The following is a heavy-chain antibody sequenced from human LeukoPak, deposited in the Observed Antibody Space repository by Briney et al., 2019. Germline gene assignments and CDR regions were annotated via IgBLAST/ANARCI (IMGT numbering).Heavy chain of an antibody. Sequence: KSSETLSLTCTVSGGSISSYYWSWIRQPPGKGLEWIGYIYYSGSTNYNPSLKSRVTISVDTSKNQFSLKLSSVTAADTAVYYCASDSPYYDSAVHAAAYTDVGGKGTTVT. CDR2: IYYSGST. CDR1: GGSISSYY. V-gene: IGHV4-59*01. D-gene: IGHD3-22*01. J-gene: IGHJ6*03. CDR3: ASDSPYYDSAVHAAAYTDV.